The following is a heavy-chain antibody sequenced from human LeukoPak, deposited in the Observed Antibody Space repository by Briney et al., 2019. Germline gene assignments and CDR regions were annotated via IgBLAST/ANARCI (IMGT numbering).Heavy chain of an antibody. Sequence: ASVTVSCKASGGTFSSYAISWVRQAPGQGLEWMGRIIPILGIPNYAHNFQGRVTITADKSTSTAYMELSSLRSEETAVYYCARGRRWNTNWFDPWGQGTLVTVSS. V-gene: IGHV1-69*04. CDR2: IIPILGIP. J-gene: IGHJ5*02. CDR3: ARGRRWNTNWFDP. CDR1: GGTFSSYA. D-gene: IGHD1/OR15-1a*01.